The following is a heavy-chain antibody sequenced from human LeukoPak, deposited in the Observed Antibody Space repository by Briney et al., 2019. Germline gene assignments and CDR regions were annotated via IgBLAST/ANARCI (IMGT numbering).Heavy chain of an antibody. CDR3: ARGRAAARLIAVAAYNLFDY. J-gene: IGHJ4*02. CDR2: ISSSSSYI. V-gene: IGHV3-21*01. D-gene: IGHD6-19*01. Sequence: GGSLRLSCAASGFTFSSYSMNWVRQAPGKGLEWVSSISSSSSYIYYADSVKGRFTISRDNAKNSLYLQMNSLRAEDTAVYYCARGRAAARLIAVAAYNLFDYWGQGTLVTVSS. CDR1: GFTFSSYS.